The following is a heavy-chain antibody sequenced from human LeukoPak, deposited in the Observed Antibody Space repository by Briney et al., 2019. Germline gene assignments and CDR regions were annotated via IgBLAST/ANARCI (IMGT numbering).Heavy chain of an antibody. CDR3: ASRPFLYGFRTYFDN. J-gene: IGHJ4*02. V-gene: IGHV4-34*01. CDR1: GGSFSAFH. Sequence: SETLSLTCAVYGGSFSAFHWNWIRQSPAKGLEWLGEMKQSGTPRYNPSLQSRVTISVDKSKNQFSLNVRSVTAADTAVCYCASRPFLYGFRTYFDNWAQGTLVTVSS. D-gene: IGHD3-10*01. CDR2: MKQSGTP.